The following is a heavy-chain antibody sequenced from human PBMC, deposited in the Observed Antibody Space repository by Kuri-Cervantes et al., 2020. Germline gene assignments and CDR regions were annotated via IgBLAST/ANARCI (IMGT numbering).Heavy chain of an antibody. V-gene: IGHV3-15*01. CDR2: NKSKTDGGQT. CDR3: ATYSNHCSGVSRNGRDV. CDR1: GFIFRNYW. J-gene: IGHJ6*02. D-gene: IGHD2-15*01. Sequence: SWAASGFIFRNYWMRWVRQAARKGVEWVGRNKSKTDGGQTDYAPPVKGKFSITRDSYKNTLFLQMNSLRADDTVVYYCATYSNHCSGVSRNGRDVWGRGTAVTVSS.